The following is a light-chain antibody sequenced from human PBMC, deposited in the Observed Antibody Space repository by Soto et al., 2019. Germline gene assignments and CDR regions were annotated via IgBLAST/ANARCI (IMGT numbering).Light chain of an antibody. Sequence: DIQMTQSPSTLSASVGDRVTITCRASQSISSWLAWYQQKPGKAPKLLIYKASSLESGVPSRFSGSGSGTEFTLTISSLQPDDYATYYGQEYNSHSRYTFGQGTKLEIK. CDR2: KAS. CDR3: QEYNSHSRYT. J-gene: IGKJ2*01. V-gene: IGKV1-5*03. CDR1: QSISSW.